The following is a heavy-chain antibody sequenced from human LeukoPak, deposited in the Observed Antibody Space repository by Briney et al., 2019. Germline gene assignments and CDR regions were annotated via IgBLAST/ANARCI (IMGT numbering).Heavy chain of an antibody. Sequence: ASVKVSCKASGYTFTSYGISWVRQAPGQGLEWMGWISAYNGNTNYAQKLQGRVTMTTDTSTSTAYMELRSLRSDDTAVYYCARDLKWLRPNWFDPWVQGTLVTVSS. V-gene: IGHV1-18*01. J-gene: IGHJ5*02. CDR2: ISAYNGNT. D-gene: IGHD5-12*01. CDR3: ARDLKWLRPNWFDP. CDR1: GYTFTSYG.